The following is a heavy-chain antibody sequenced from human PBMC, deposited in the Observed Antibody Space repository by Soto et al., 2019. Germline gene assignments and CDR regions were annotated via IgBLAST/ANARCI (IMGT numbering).Heavy chain of an antibody. V-gene: IGHV3-7*01. CDR1: GFTFSSYW. CDR3: ARAHYDFWSGYYEVPHYFDY. D-gene: IGHD3-3*01. CDR2: IKQDGSEK. J-gene: IGHJ4*02. Sequence: GGSLRLSCAASGFTFSSYWMSWVRQAPGKGLEWVANIKQDGSEKYYVDSVKGRFTISRDNAKNSLYLQMNSLRAEDTAVYYCARAHYDFWSGYYEVPHYFDYWGQGTLVTVSS.